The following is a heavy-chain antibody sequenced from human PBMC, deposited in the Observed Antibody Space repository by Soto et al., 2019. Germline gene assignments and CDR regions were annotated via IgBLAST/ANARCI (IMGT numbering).Heavy chain of an antibody. CDR3: ARDHIGGSGSYSEGYYFDY. J-gene: IGHJ4*02. CDR2: ISYDGSNK. Sequence: QVQLVESGGGVVQPGRSLRLSCAASGFTFSSYAMHWVRQAPGKGLEWVAVISYDGSNKYYADSVKGRFTISRDNSKNTLYLQMNSLRAEDTAVYYCARDHIGGSGSYSEGYYFDYWGQGTLVTGSS. D-gene: IGHD3-10*01. V-gene: IGHV3-30-3*01. CDR1: GFTFSSYA.